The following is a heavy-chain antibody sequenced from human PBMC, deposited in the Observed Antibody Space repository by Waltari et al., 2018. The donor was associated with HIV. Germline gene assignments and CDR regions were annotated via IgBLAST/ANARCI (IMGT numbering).Heavy chain of an antibody. CDR3: ARSELRVLEWPPRY. V-gene: IGHV1-46*03. D-gene: IGHD3-3*01. Sequence: QVQLVQSGAEVKKPGASVKVSCKASGYTFTSYYIHWVRQAPGQGLEWMGIIHPSGASTSYAQKFQGRVTMTRDTSTSTVYMELSSLGSEDTAMYYCARSELRVLEWPPRYWGQGTLVTVSS. CDR1: GYTFTSYY. J-gene: IGHJ4*02. CDR2: IHPSGAST.